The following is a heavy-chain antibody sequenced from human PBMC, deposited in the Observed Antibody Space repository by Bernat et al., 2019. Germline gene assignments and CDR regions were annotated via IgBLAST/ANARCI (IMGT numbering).Heavy chain of an antibody. D-gene: IGHD1-1*01. Sequence: EVQLVQSGAEVKKPGESLKISCKGSGYSFTSYWIAWVRQMPGKGQEWMGIIYPGDSATRYSPSFQGQVTISADKSIGTAYLQWSSLKASDTGIYYCARHLQSPLAGNNWYFDLWGDGTLVTVSS. CDR1: GYSFTSYW. CDR3: ARHLQSPLAGNNWYFDL. J-gene: IGHJ2*01. CDR2: IYPGDSAT. V-gene: IGHV5-51*01.